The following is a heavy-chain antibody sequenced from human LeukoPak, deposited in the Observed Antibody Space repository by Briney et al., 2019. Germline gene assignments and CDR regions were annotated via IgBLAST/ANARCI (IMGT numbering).Heavy chain of an antibody. D-gene: IGHD4-11*01. CDR3: ARADYSPDPSTGKYYYYYMDV. J-gene: IGHJ6*03. CDR1: GFTFSSYW. Sequence: GGSLRLSCAASGFTFSSYWMHWVRQAPGKGLVWVSRINSDGSSTSYADSVKGRFTISRDNAKNTLYLQMNSLRAEDTAVHYCARADYSPDPSTGKYYYYYMDVWGKGTTVTVSS. V-gene: IGHV3-74*01. CDR2: INSDGSST.